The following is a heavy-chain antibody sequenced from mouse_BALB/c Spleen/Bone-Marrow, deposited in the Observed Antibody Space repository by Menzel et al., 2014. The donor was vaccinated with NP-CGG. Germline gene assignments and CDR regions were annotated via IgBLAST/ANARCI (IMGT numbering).Heavy chain of an antibody. J-gene: IGHJ4*01. CDR1: GFTFSSFG. V-gene: IGHV5-17*02. Sequence: DVKLVESWGGLVQPGGSRKLSCAASGFTFSSFGMHWVRQAPEKGLEWVAYISSGSSTIYYADTVKGRFTISRDNPKNTLFLQMTSLRSEDTAMYYCARSLLRLSYAMDYWGQGTSVTVSS. CDR3: ARSLLRLSYAMDY. CDR2: ISSGSSTI. D-gene: IGHD1-2*01.